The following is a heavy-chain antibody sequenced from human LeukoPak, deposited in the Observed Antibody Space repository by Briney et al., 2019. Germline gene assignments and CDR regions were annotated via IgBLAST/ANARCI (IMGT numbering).Heavy chain of an antibody. CDR2: IYTSGST. D-gene: IGHD2-2*01. CDR1: GGSIISGSYY. CDR3: ASGDCSSTSCHDY. V-gene: IGHV4-61*02. Sequence: SETLSLTCTVSGGSIISGSYYWSWIRQPAGKGLEWIGRIYTSGSTNYNPSLKSRVTISVDTSKNQFSLKLSSVTAADTAVYYCASGDCSSTSCHDYWGQGTLVTVSS. J-gene: IGHJ4*02.